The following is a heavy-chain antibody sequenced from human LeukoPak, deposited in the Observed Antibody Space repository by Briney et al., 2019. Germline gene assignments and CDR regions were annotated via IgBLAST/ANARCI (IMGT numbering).Heavy chain of an antibody. V-gene: IGHV4-34*01. J-gene: IGHJ4*02. CDR2: INHSGST. CDR3: ARGPGGFWSGYYKD. CDR1: GGSFSGYY. D-gene: IGHD3-3*01. Sequence: PSETLSLTCAVYGGSFSGYYWSWIRQPPGRGLEWIGEINHSGSTNYNPSLKSRVTISVDTSKNQFSLKLSSVTAADTAVYYCARGPGGFWSGYYKDWGQGTLVTVSS.